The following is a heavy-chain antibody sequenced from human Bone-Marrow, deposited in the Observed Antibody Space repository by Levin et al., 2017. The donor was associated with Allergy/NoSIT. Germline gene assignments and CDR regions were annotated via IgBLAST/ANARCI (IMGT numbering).Heavy chain of an antibody. CDR2: LSGSGDNT. D-gene: IGHD3-16*01. CDR1: GFTFSSYA. J-gene: IGHJ6*02. CDR3: AKGAGSDYDLGYYYYGMDV. V-gene: IGHV3-23*01. Sequence: GESLKISCTASGFTFSSYAMSWVRQAPGKGLEWVSALSGSGDNTYYSDFVKGRFTISRDNSKNTLYLQMSSLRAEDTATYYCAKGAGSDYDLGYYYYGMDVWGRGTTVTVS.